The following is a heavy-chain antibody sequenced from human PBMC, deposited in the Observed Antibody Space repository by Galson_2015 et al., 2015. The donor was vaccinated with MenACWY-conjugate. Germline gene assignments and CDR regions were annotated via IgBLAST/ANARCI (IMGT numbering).Heavy chain of an antibody. CDR1: GFTFSSYA. V-gene: IGHV3-30*02. Sequence: SLRLSCAASGFTFSSYAMHWVRQAPGKGLEWVAVIRYDGSNKYYADSVKGRFTISRDNSKNTLYLQMNSLRAEDTAVYYCAKDYSGYDSYWGQGTLVTVSS. J-gene: IGHJ4*02. CDR3: AKDYSGYDSY. CDR2: IRYDGSNK. D-gene: IGHD5-12*01.